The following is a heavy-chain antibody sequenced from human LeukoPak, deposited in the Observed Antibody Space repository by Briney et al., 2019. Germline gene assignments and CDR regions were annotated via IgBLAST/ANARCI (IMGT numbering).Heavy chain of an antibody. CDR1: GFTFSSYA. J-gene: IGHJ6*02. V-gene: IGHV3-23*01. D-gene: IGHD1-26*01. CDR2: ISGSGGST. CDR3: ATVGREWELLYYYYGMDV. Sequence: GGSLRLSCAASGFTFSSYAMSWVRQAPGKGLEWVSAISGSGGSTYYADSVKGRFTISRDNSKNTLCLQMNSPRAEDTAVYYCATVGREWELLYYYYGMDVWGQGTTVTVSS.